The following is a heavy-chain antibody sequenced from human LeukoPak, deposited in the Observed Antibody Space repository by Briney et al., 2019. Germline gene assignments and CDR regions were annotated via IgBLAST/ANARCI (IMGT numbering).Heavy chain of an antibody. V-gene: IGHV1-46*03. J-gene: IGHJ4*02. CDR3: ARVAYGDYNYFDY. Sequence: GASVKVSCKASGYGFTSYSVYWVRQAPGQGPECMGVINPRGGNTGYAQKFQGRVTMTRDTSTTTVHMELSSLRSEDTAVYYCARVAYGDYNYFDYWGQGTLVTVSS. CDR1: GYGFTSYS. CDR2: INPRGGNT. D-gene: IGHD4-17*01.